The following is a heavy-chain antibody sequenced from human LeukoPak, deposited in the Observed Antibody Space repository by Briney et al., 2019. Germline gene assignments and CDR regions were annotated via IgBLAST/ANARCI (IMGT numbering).Heavy chain of an antibody. CDR3: ARDHQEVLLWFGETMYGMDV. Sequence: PGGSLRLSCAASGFTFSSYGMHWVRQAPGKGLEWVAVIWYGGSNKYYADSVKGRFTISRDNSKNTLYLQMNSLRAEDTAVYYCARDHQEVLLWFGETMYGMDVWGQGTTVTVSS. V-gene: IGHV3-33*01. J-gene: IGHJ6*02. CDR1: GFTFSSYG. D-gene: IGHD3-10*01. CDR2: IWYGGSNK.